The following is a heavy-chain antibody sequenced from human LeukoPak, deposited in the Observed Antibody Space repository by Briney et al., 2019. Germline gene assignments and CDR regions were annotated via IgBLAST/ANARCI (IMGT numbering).Heavy chain of an antibody. D-gene: IGHD6-13*01. J-gene: IGHJ4*02. V-gene: IGHV3-74*01. Sequence: GGSLRLSCAASGFNFASQWMHWVRQTPGKGLVWVSRINSGGSGTSYADSVEGRFTISRDNSKNTLYLQMSSLRAADTAVYYCARWTRYSSTWFFDYWGQGTLVTVSS. CDR1: GFNFASQW. CDR3: ARWTRYSSTWFFDY. CDR2: INSGGSGT.